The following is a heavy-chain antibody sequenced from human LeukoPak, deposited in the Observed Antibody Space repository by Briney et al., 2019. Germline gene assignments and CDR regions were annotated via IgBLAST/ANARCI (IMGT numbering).Heavy chain of an antibody. CDR3: ARGRGRQQLVPFDY. CDR2: INHSGST. D-gene: IGHD6-13*01. CDR1: GGSFSGYY. Sequence: SETLSLTCAVYGGSFSGYYWSWIRQPPGKGLEWIGEINHSGSTNYNPSLKSRVTISVATSKNQFSLKLSSVTAADTAVYYCARGRGRQQLVPFDYWGQGTLVTVSS. V-gene: IGHV4-34*01. J-gene: IGHJ4*02.